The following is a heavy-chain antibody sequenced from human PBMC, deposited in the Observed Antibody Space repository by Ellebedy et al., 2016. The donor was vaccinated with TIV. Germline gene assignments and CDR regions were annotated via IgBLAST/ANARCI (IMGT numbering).Heavy chain of an antibody. V-gene: IGHV4-31*03. J-gene: IGHJ5*02. D-gene: IGHD2-21*01. Sequence: MPSETLSLTCTVSGGSISSGGYYWSWIRQHPGKGLEWIGYIYYSGRTYYNPSLRSRVIISVDTSKNQFSLKLRSVTAADTAVYYCARGPVEGEGWFDPWGQGTLVTVSS. CDR1: GGSISSGGYY. CDR2: IYYSGRT. CDR3: ARGPVEGEGWFDP.